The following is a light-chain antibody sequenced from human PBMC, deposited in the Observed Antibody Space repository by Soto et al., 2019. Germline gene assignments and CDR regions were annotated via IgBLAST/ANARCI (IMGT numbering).Light chain of an antibody. Sequence: EIVLTQSPGTLSLSPGERATLSCRASQSVSNNYLAWYQQKPGQAPRLLIYGASNRATGIPDSFSGSGSGTEFTLTISRLEPEDSAMYYCQQYGYSFWTFGQGTKVDIK. CDR1: QSVSNNY. CDR3: QQYGYSFWT. CDR2: GAS. J-gene: IGKJ1*01. V-gene: IGKV3-20*01.